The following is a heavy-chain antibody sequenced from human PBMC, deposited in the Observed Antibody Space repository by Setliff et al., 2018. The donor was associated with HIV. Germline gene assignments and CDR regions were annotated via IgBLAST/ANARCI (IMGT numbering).Heavy chain of an antibody. V-gene: IGHV4-39*02. CDR2: ISHSGIT. D-gene: IGHD3-22*01. CDR3: ARFAYYSDSGGYYHH. Sequence: PSETLSLTCIVSGVSTISSSSSYYWGWIRQPPGKGLEWIGYISHSGITYYNPSLKSRVTISVDTSKNHFSLKLSSVTAADTAVYYCARFAYYSDSGGYYHHWGQGALVTVSS. CDR1: GVSTISSSSSYY. J-gene: IGHJ4*02.